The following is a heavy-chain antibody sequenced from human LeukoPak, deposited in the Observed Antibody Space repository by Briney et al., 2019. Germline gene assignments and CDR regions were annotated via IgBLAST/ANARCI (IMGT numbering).Heavy chain of an antibody. D-gene: IGHD5-18*01. J-gene: IGHJ6*02. CDR3: AKDGTAMEYYYGMDV. Sequence: GGSLRLSCAASGFTFDDYAMHWVRQAPGKGLEWVSGISWNSGSIGYADSVKGRFTISRDNAKNSLYLQMNSLRAEDTALYYCAKDGTAMEYYYGMDVWGQGTTVTVSS. V-gene: IGHV3-9*01. CDR2: ISWNSGSI. CDR1: GFTFDDYA.